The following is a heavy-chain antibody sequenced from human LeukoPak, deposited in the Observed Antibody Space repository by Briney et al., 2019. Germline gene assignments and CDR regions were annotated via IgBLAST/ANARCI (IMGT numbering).Heavy chain of an antibody. J-gene: IGHJ4*02. V-gene: IGHV3-23*01. D-gene: IGHD3-22*01. CDR1: GFTFSSYA. Sequence: PGGSLRLSCAASGFTFSSYALSWVRQAPGMGLQWVSAISHAGGGTYYADSVKGRFTISRDNSKNTLYLQMNGLRADDTAVYYCAKAPIYDSTGYYREYDYWGQGTLVTVSS. CDR3: AKAPIYDSTGYYREYDY. CDR2: ISHAGGGT.